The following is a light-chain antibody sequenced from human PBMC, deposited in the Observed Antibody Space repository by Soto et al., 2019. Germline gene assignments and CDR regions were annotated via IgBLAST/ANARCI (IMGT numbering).Light chain of an antibody. J-gene: IGLJ2*01. V-gene: IGLV2-11*01. Sequence: QSALTQPRSVSGSPGQSVTISCTGTSRDVGGYDFVSWYQKHPGKAPKLMIYDVTKRPSGVPDRFSGSKSGSSASLTISGLQAEDEADYYCCSYTTSGTFVVFGGGTKLTVL. CDR3: CSYTTSGTFVV. CDR2: DVT. CDR1: SRDVGGYDF.